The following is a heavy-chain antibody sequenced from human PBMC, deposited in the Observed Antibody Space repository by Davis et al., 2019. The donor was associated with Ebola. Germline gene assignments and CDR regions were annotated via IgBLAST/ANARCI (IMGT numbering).Heavy chain of an antibody. Sequence: MPSETLSLTCAGYGGSFSDYYWTWIRQPPGKGLEWIGEINHSGSTKYSPSLNSRVTISVDTSRNQFSLKLSSVTAADTAVYYCARQWVFWSGYYTGLDWFDPWGQGTLVTVSS. CDR2: INHSGST. J-gene: IGHJ5*02. V-gene: IGHV4-34*01. CDR1: GGSFSDYY. D-gene: IGHD3-3*01. CDR3: ARQWVFWSGYYTGLDWFDP.